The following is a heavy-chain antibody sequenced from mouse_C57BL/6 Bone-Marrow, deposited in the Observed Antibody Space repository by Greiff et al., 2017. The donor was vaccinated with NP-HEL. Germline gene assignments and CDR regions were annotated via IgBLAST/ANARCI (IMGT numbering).Heavy chain of an antibody. CDR2: ISSGGDYI. J-gene: IGHJ3*01. D-gene: IGHD2-1*01. V-gene: IGHV5-9-1*02. CDR1: GFTFSSYA. CDR3: TRAPYYGNYDWFAY. Sequence: EVKVVESGEGLVKPGGSLKLSCAASGFTFSSYAMSWVRQTPEKRLEWVAYISSGGDYIYYADTVKGRFTISRDNARNTLYLQMSSLKSEDTAMYYCTRAPYYGNYDWFAYWGQGTLVTVSA.